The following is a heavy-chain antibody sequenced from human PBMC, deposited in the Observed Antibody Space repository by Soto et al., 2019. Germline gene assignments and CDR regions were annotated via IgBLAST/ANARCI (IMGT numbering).Heavy chain of an antibody. CDR1: GDTFSTYT. CDR3: AREGLVLVPTTVNSDYYYYAMDV. CDR2: IIPMSATS. D-gene: IGHD2-2*01. V-gene: IGHV1-69*12. Sequence: QVQLVQSGAEVKKPGSSVKVSCKATGDTFSTYTITWMRQAPGQGLEWMGGIIPMSATSNYAQKFQGRVTITADESKRTDYMEMSSLRSEDTAVYYCAREGLVLVPTTVNSDYYYYAMDVWGQGTTVTVSS. J-gene: IGHJ6*02.